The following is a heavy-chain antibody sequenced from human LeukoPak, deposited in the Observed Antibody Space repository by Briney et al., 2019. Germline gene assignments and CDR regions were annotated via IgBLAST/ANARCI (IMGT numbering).Heavy chain of an antibody. D-gene: IGHD6-19*01. CDR3: ARTDRDSGFDY. CDR1: GGSISSSSYY. CDR2: IYYSGST. Sequence: PSETLSLTCTVSGGSISSSSYYWSWIRQPPGKGLEWIGYIYYSGSTNYNPSLKSRVTISVDTSKNQFSLKLSSVTAADTAVYYCARTDRDSGFDYWGQGTLVTVSS. V-gene: IGHV4-61*01. J-gene: IGHJ4*02.